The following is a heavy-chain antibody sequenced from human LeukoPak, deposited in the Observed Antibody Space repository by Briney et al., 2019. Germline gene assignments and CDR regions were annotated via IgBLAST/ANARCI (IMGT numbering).Heavy chain of an antibody. CDR3: ARGSYCSSTSCYTPGVPDY. J-gene: IGHJ4*02. CDR2: ISSSSSYI. CDR1: GFTFSSYS. V-gene: IGHV3-21*01. Sequence: GGSLRLSCAASGFTFSSYSMNWVRQAPGKGLEWVSSISSSSSYIYYADSVKGRFTISRDNAKNSLYLQMNSLRAEDTAVYYCARGSYCSSTSCYTPGVPDYWGQGTLVTVSS. D-gene: IGHD2-2*02.